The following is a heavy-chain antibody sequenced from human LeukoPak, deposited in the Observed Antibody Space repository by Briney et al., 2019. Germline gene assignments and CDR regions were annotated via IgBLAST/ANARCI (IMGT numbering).Heavy chain of an antibody. V-gene: IGHV1-2*07. Sequence: ASVKVSCKTSGYTFIGYYMHWVRQAPGQGLEWMGWINPKNGGANYAPSFQGRVTMTRDRSISTVYMELSSLKSEDTAVYYCARVRDGYNDAYDIWGQGTMVTVSS. CDR1: GYTFIGYY. CDR3: ARVRDGYNDAYDI. J-gene: IGHJ3*02. D-gene: IGHD5-24*01. CDR2: INPKNGGA.